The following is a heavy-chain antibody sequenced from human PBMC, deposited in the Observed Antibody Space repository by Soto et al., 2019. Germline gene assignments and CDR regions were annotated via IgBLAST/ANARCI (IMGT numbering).Heavy chain of an antibody. Sequence: SETLSLTCTVSGGSVGSGSYYLSWIRQPLGKGLEWIGYIYYSGNTDYNPSLRGRATISVDKAKNHFSMQLNSVTSADTAIYYCERDSVLAYY. CDR2: IYYSGNT. D-gene: IGHD3-3*02. V-gene: IGHV4-61*03. J-gene: IGHJ6*03. CDR3: ERDSVLAYY. CDR1: GGSVGSGSYY.